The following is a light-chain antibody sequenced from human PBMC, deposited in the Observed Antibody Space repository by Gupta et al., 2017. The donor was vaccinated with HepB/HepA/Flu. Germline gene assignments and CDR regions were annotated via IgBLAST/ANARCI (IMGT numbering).Light chain of an antibody. CDR3: SAHASVDF. J-gene: IGLJ1*01. CDR2: EVT. V-gene: IGLV2-14*01. CDR1: SNDIGRHSY. Sequence: HSALTQPASVSRSPGQSITISCTGSSNDIGRHSYVSWYQQYPGGAPKLILSEVTNRPSGVSDRFSGSNSGNTASLTISALQPEDEADYYCSAHASVDFFGTGTHVTVL.